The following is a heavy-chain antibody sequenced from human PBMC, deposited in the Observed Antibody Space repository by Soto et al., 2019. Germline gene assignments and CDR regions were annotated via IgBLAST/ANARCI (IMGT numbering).Heavy chain of an antibody. CDR1: GGSFSGYY. Sequence: SETLSLTCAVYGGSFSGYYWSWIRQPPGKGLEWIGEINHSGSTNYNPSLKSRVTISVDTSKNQFSLKLSSVTAADTAVYYCAIDQRGVFDYWGQGTLVTVSS. V-gene: IGHV4-34*01. CDR2: INHSGST. D-gene: IGHD6-25*01. CDR3: AIDQRGVFDY. J-gene: IGHJ4*02.